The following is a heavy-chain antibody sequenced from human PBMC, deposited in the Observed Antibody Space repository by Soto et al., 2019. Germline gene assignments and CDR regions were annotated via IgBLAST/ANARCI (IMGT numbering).Heavy chain of an antibody. CDR3: AREGQHDYARAIDY. Sequence: ESGGGLVKPGGSLRLSCAASGFTFSSYSMNWVRQAPGKGLEWVSSISSSSSYIYYADSVKGRFTISRDNAKNSLYLQMNSLRAEDTAVYYCAREGQHDYARAIDYWGQGTLVTVSS. V-gene: IGHV3-21*01. J-gene: IGHJ4*02. CDR2: ISSSSSYI. D-gene: IGHD2-2*01. CDR1: GFTFSSYS.